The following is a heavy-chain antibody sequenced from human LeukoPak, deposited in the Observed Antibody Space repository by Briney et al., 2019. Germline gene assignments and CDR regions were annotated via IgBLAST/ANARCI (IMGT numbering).Heavy chain of an antibody. CDR1: GFTVSSNY. D-gene: IGHD3-22*01. Sequence: PGGSLRLSCAASGFTVSSNYMSWVRQAPGKGLEWVSAISGSGGSTYYADSVKGRFTISRDNSKNTLYLQMNSLRAEDTAVYYCAKEPNNYYDSSGYSDYWGQGTLVTVSS. CDR3: AKEPNNYYDSSGYSDY. J-gene: IGHJ4*02. V-gene: IGHV3-23*01. CDR2: ISGSGGST.